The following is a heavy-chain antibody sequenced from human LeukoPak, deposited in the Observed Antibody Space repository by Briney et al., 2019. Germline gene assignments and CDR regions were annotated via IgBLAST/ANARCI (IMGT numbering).Heavy chain of an antibody. CDR1: GGSISPISSSTYY. V-gene: IGHV4-39*01. CDR2: LFYGENT. J-gene: IGHJ4*02. Sequence: SETLSLTCTVSGGSISPISSSTYYWGWIRQAPGKGLEWIGSLFYGENTHYNPFLKSRATLSVDASNNQFSLKLTSVTAADEAVYFCARQLPTAAADTRGYFDYWGQGTVVTVSS. D-gene: IGHD6-25*01. CDR3: ARQLPTAAADTRGYFDY.